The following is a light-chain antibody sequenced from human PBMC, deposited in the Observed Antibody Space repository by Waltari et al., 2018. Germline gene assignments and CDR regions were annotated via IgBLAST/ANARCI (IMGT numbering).Light chain of an antibody. Sequence: QSALTQPASVSGSPGQSITISCTGTSSDVGGYNYVSWYQQHPGKAPKLMIYDVSERPSGVSTHFSGSKSGNTASLTISGLQAEDEADYYCSSYTSSNTWVFGGGTKLTVL. CDR2: DVS. V-gene: IGLV2-14*01. CDR3: SSYTSSNTWV. CDR1: SSDVGGYNY. J-gene: IGLJ3*02.